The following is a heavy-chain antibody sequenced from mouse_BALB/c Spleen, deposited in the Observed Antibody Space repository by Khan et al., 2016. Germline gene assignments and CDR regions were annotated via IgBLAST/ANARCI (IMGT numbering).Heavy chain of an antibody. CDR3: ARLEKNLKVYYCGSSYVKGYYFDY. CDR1: GYTFSSYW. CDR2: ILPGSGST. Sequence: QVQLKESGAELMKPGASVKLSCKATGYTFSSYWIEWVKQRPGHGLEWIGEILPGSGSTNYNEQFKGKATFTAGTSSNTAYMQLSSLTSEDSAVYYCARLEKNLKVYYCGSSYVKGYYFDYWGQGTTLTVSS. V-gene: IGHV1-9*01. J-gene: IGHJ2*01. D-gene: IGHD1-1*01.